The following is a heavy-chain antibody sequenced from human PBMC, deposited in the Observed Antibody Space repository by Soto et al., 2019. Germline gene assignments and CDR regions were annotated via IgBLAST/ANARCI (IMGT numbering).Heavy chain of an antibody. J-gene: IGHJ5*02. CDR3: ARGSYDYGDYLTSPQFDP. V-gene: IGHV3-48*01. Sequence: GGSLRLSCAASGFTFSSYSMNWVRQAPGKGLEWVSYISSSSSTIYYADSVKGRFTISRDNVKNSLYLQMNSLRAEDTAVYYCARGSYDYGDYLTSPQFDPWGQGTLVTVSS. D-gene: IGHD4-17*01. CDR2: ISSSSSTI. CDR1: GFTFSSYS.